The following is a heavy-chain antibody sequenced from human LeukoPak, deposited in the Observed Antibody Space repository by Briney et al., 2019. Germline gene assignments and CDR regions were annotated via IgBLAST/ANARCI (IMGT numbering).Heavy chain of an antibody. CDR3: AREDLVRGVIGPDY. CDR1: GYTFTSYG. V-gene: IGHV1-18*01. CDR2: ISTYNGTT. D-gene: IGHD3-10*01. Sequence: ASVNVSCKASGYTFTSYGISWGRQAPGQGLEWMGRISTYNGTTKTAQNLQGRVTMTTDTSTSTAYMELRSLSSDDTAVYYCAREDLVRGVIGPDYWGQGTLVTVSS. J-gene: IGHJ4*02.